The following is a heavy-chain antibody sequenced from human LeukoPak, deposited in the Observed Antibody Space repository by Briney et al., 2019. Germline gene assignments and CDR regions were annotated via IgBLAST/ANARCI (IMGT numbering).Heavy chain of an antibody. D-gene: IGHD3-22*01. Sequence: GGSLRLSCAASGFTLSGYWVHWVRQAPGKGLVWVARINPDGSITNYADSVKGRFTISRDNAKNTLYLQMNSLRPEDTAVYYCAKDKWLSQYYFDYWGQGTLVTVSS. V-gene: IGHV3-74*01. CDR3: AKDKWLSQYYFDY. CDR2: INPDGSIT. CDR1: GFTLSGYW. J-gene: IGHJ4*02.